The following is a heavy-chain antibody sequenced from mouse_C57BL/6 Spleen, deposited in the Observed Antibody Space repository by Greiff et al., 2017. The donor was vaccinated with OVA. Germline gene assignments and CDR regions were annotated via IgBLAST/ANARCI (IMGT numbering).Heavy chain of an antibody. Sequence: QVQLQQPGAELVMPGASVKLSCKASGYTFTSYWMHWVKQRPGQGLEWIGEIDPSDSYTNYHQKFKGKSTLTVDNSSSTAYMQLSSLTSEDSAVYYCARGGDLLRSFYAMDYWGQGTSVTVSS. J-gene: IGHJ4*01. CDR3: ARGGDLLRSFYAMDY. D-gene: IGHD1-1*01. V-gene: IGHV1-69*01. CDR1: GYTFTSYW. CDR2: IDPSDSYT.